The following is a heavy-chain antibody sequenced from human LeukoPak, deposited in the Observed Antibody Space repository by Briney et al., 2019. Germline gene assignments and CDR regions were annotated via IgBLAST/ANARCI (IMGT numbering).Heavy chain of an antibody. V-gene: IGHV1-69*05. D-gene: IGHD5-24*01. Sequence: PVKVSCXASGGTFSSYAISWVRQAPGQGPEWMGGIIPIFGTANYAQKFQGRVTITTDESTSTAYMELSSLRSEDTAVYYCASPRRDGYDYFDYWGQGTLVTVSS. CDR3: ASPRRDGYDYFDY. J-gene: IGHJ4*02. CDR1: GGTFSSYA. CDR2: IIPIFGTA.